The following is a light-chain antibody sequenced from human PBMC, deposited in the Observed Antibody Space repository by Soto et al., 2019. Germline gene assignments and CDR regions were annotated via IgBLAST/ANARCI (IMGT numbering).Light chain of an antibody. CDR2: GAS. J-gene: IGKJ1*01. Sequence: EILLTQSPGTLSLSPGERATLSCRASQSVSSSYLAWYQQKPGQAPRLLIYGASSRATGIPDRFSGSGSGTDFTLTISRLEPEDFAVYYCQQYCSSPWTFGQGTKVEIK. V-gene: IGKV3-20*01. CDR1: QSVSSSY. CDR3: QQYCSSPWT.